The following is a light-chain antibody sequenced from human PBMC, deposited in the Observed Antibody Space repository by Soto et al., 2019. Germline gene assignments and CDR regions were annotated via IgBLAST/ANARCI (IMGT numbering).Light chain of an antibody. V-gene: IGKV1-6*01. CDR1: QDIKNE. CDR3: LQDHNYPRT. CDR2: AAS. Sequence: AIQMTQSPSSLSAFVGDRVTITCRASQDIKNELGWYQQKPGKAPNVLIYAASTLLSGVPSRFSGAGSGTDFTLTISSLQPEDFATYYCLQDHNYPRTFGQGTRVEIK. J-gene: IGKJ1*01.